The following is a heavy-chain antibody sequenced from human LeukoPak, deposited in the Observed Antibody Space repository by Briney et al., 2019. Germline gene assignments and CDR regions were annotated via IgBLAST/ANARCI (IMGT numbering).Heavy chain of an antibody. J-gene: IGHJ4*02. CDR3: ATSPRVTLYVMGDFAY. V-gene: IGHV3-23*01. CDR2: ISGSGGST. CDR1: GVNNYA. D-gene: IGHD3-16*01. Sequence: GGSLRLSCAVSGVNNYAISWVRQAPGKGLEWVSVISGSGGSTYCADSVKGRFTISRGTSENTIYLQMNSLRAEDTAVYYCATSPRVTLYVMGDFAYWGQGTLVTVSS.